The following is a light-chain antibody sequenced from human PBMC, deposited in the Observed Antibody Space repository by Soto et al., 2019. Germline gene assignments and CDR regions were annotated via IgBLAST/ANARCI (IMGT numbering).Light chain of an antibody. CDR1: QSVSSYY. CDR3: QQYGSSPFT. V-gene: IGKV3-20*01. Sequence: DIVLTQSPGTLSLSPGERATLSCRASQSVSSYYLAWYQQKPGQAPRLLIYGASSRATGIPDRFSGSGSGTDFTLTISILEPEDFAVYYCQQYGSSPFTFGPGTKVDIK. J-gene: IGKJ3*01. CDR2: GAS.